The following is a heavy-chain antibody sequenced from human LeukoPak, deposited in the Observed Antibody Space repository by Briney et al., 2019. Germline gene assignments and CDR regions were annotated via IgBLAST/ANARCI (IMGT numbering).Heavy chain of an antibody. J-gene: IGHJ5*02. CDR3: AREKRVAGSRGGFDP. D-gene: IGHD6-19*01. CDR1: GYTFTGYY. V-gene: IGHV1-2*02. Sequence: VASVKVSCKASGYTFTGYYMHWVRQAPGQGLEWMGWITPNSGGTNFAQKFQGRVTMTRDTSISTAYMELSRLRSDDTAVYYCAREKRVAGSRGGFDPWGQGTLVTVSS. CDR2: ITPNSGGT.